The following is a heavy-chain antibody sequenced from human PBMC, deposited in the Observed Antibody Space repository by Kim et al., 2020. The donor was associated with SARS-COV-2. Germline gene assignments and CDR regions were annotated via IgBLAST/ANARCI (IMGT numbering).Heavy chain of an antibody. CDR2: IYHSGST. CDR3: ARDVIAVAATDYYYGMDV. CDR1: GGSISSSNW. D-gene: IGHD6-19*01. Sequence: SETLSLTCAVSGGSISSSNWWSWVRQPPGKGLEWIGEIYHSGSTNYNPSLKSRVTISVDKSKNQFSLKLSSVTAADTAVYYCARDVIAVAATDYYYGMDVWGQGTTVTVSS. J-gene: IGHJ6*02. V-gene: IGHV4-4*02.